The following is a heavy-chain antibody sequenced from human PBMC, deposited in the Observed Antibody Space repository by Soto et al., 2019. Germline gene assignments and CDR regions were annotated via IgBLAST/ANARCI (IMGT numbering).Heavy chain of an antibody. J-gene: IGHJ4*01. D-gene: IGHD4-17*01. CDR1: GFSFSNSW. V-gene: IGHV3-74*01. CDR3: SRGSYGALDH. CDR2: INSDGRST. Sequence: EVQEVESGGGLVQPGGSLRVSCATSGFSFSNSWMHWVRQAPGKGLVWVSNINSDGRSTNYADSVKGRFTISRDNARNTLYLQMNSLRAEDTAVYYCSRGSYGALDHWGHGILVIVSS.